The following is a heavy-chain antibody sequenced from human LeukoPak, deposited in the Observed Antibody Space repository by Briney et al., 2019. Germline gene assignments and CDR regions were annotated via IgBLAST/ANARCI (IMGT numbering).Heavy chain of an antibody. D-gene: IGHD5-12*01. V-gene: IGHV4-31*03. CDR2: IYYSGSI. CDR3: ARASLYSGYDSNWFDP. CDR1: GGSISSGGYY. Sequence: SETLSLTCTVSGGSISSGGYYWSWIRQHPGKGLEWIGYIYYSGSIYYNLSLKSRVTISVDTSKNQFSLKLSSVTAADTAVYYCARASLYSGYDSNWFDPWGQGTLVTVSS. J-gene: IGHJ5*02.